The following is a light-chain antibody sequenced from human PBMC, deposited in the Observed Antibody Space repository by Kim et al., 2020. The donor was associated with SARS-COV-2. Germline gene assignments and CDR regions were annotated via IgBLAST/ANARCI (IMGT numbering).Light chain of an antibody. J-gene: IGLJ7*01. CDR3: QAWESWTIV. Sequence: VSPGQRASITCSGDKLGEKYVSWYHQKPGQSPDLVIDQDTKRPSGIPERFSGSKSGGTADVSISGIQAFNKAEYRCQAWESWTIVFGG. CDR1: KLGEKY. V-gene: IGLV3-1*01. CDR2: QDT.